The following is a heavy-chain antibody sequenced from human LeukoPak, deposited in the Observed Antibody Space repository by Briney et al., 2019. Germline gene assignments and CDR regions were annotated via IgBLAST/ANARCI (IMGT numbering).Heavy chain of an antibody. J-gene: IGHJ4*02. CDR1: GGSISSYY. D-gene: IGHD2-21*01. Sequence: PSETLSLTCTVSGGSISSYYWSWIRQPAGKGLEWIGRIHPSGSTNYNPSLERRVTMSVDTSKNQFSLKLNSVTAADTAVYYCARSGGGAHLSYWGQGTLVTVS. CDR3: ARSGGGAHLSY. CDR2: IHPSGST. V-gene: IGHV4-4*07.